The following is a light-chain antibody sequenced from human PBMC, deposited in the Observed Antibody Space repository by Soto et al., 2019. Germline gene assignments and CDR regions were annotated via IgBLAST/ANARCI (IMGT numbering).Light chain of an antibody. V-gene: IGLV2-14*01. J-gene: IGLJ1*01. Sequence: QSVLTQPASVSGSPGQSITVSCTGTSSDVGGYKYVSWYQHHPGRAPKLMIYEVSNRPSGVSHRFSGSKSGNTASLTIPGLQPEDEADYYCRSYTTSRTFVLGTGTKVTVL. CDR3: RSYTTSRTFV. CDR2: EVS. CDR1: SSDVGGYKY.